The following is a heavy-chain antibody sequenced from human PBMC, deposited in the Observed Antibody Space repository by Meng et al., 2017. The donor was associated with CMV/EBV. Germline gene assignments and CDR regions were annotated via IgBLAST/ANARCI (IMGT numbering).Heavy chain of an antibody. CDR2: SYYSGST. Sequence: SETLSLTCTVSGCSISSSSYYWGWIRQPPGKGREWIGSSYYSGSTYYNPSLKSRVTISVYTSKNQFSLKLSSVTAADTAVYYCASYWYQLLEDNYNWFDPWGQGTLVTVSS. V-gene: IGHV4-39*01. CDR3: ASYWYQLLEDNYNWFDP. D-gene: IGHD2-2*01. J-gene: IGHJ5*02. CDR1: GCSISSSSYY.